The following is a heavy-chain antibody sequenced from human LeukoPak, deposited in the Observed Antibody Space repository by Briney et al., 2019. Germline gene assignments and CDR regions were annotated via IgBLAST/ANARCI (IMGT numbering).Heavy chain of an antibody. CDR2: INPSGGST. J-gene: IGHJ3*02. D-gene: IGHD3-9*01. Sequence: ASVKVSCKASGYTFTSYYMHWVRQAPGQGLEWMGIINPSGGSTSYAQKFQGRVTMTRDTSTSTVYMELSSLRSEDTAVYYCASTEGDYDILTGFGGGDDAFDIWGQGTMVTVSS. CDR1: GYTFTSYY. CDR3: ASTEGDYDILTGFGGGDDAFDI. V-gene: IGHV1-46*01.